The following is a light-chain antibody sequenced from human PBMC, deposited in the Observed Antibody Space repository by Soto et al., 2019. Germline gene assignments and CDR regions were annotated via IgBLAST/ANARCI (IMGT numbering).Light chain of an antibody. V-gene: IGKV3-15*01. Sequence: EIVMTQSPATLSVSPGERATLSCRASQSVSSNLAWYQQKPGQAPRLLIYGASTRATGIPARFSGSGSGTEFTLTISSLQSEDFAVYYCQQYNNCPPETLGPGTNVDIK. CDR1: QSVSSN. CDR2: GAS. J-gene: IGKJ3*01. CDR3: QQYNNCPPET.